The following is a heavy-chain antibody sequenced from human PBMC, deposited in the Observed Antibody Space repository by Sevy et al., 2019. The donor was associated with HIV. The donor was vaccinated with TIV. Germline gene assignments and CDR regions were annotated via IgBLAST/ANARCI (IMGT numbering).Heavy chain of an antibody. CDR3: ARDTREKSFDY. Sequence: ASVKVSCKASGYTFSGYSISWVRQAPGQGLEWMGWMNTYNGNTKYAQKVQGRVTMTTDTSTSTAYMELRGLRSGDTAGYYWARDTREKSFDYWGQGTLVTVSS. J-gene: IGHJ4*02. CDR1: GYTFSGYS. V-gene: IGHV1-18*01. CDR2: MNTYNGNT.